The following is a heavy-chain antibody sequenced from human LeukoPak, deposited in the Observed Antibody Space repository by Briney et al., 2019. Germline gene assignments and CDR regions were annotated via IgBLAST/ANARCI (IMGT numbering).Heavy chain of an antibody. CDR2: IYYSGST. CDR1: GGSISSYY. CDR3: ARDGRGYYDSSGSFDY. D-gene: IGHD3-22*01. J-gene: IGHJ4*02. V-gene: IGHV4-59*01. Sequence: SETLSLTCTVSGGSISSYYWSWIRQPPGKGLEWIGYIYYSGSTNYNPSLKSRVTISVDTSKNQFSLKLSSVTAADTAVYYCARDGRGYYDSSGSFDYWGQGTLVTVSS.